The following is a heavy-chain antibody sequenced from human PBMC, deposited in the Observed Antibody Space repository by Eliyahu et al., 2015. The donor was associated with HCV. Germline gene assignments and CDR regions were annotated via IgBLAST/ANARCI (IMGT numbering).Heavy chain of an antibody. CDR1: GGSITXYX. V-gene: IGHV4-59*01. J-gene: IGHJ5*02. D-gene: IGHD6-19*01. CDR2: XHYXGST. CDR3: ASGGGGIAVAGTGGWFDL. Sequence: QVQLQESGPGLVKSSETLSLTCTVSGGSITXYXWXXIRQPPGKGLXWIGYXHYXGSTNYNPPLKSRVTISIDTSKNQFSLNLTSVTAADTAVYYCASGGGGIAVAGTGGWFDLWGQGTLVTVSS.